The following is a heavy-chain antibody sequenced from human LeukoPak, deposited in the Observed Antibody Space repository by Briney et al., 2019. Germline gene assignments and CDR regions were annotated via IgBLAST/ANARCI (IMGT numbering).Heavy chain of an antibody. Sequence: GGSLRLSCAASGFTFSSYWMSWVRQAPGKGLEWVANIKQDGSEKYYVDSAKGRFTISRDNAKNSLYLQINSLRAEDTAVYYCARALFTFGGVIVIHPYYFDYWGQGTLVTVSS. V-gene: IGHV3-7*01. J-gene: IGHJ4*02. CDR1: GFTFSSYW. CDR3: ARALFTFGGVIVIHPYYFDY. D-gene: IGHD3-16*02. CDR2: IKQDGSEK.